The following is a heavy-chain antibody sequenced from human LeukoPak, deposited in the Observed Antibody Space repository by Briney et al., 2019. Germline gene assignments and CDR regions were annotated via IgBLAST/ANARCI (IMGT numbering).Heavy chain of an antibody. D-gene: IGHD5-24*01. V-gene: IGHV3-7*01. CDR1: GFTFSSYW. J-gene: IGHJ4*02. Sequence: QSGGSLRLSCAASGFTFSSYWMSWVRQAPGKGLEWVANIKEDGSEKWYVGSVKGRFTISRDNAKNSLYLQMNSLRADDTAVYYCARDVNPTVNMATISDNWGQGTLVTVSS. CDR3: ARDVNPTVNMATISDN. CDR2: IKEDGSEK.